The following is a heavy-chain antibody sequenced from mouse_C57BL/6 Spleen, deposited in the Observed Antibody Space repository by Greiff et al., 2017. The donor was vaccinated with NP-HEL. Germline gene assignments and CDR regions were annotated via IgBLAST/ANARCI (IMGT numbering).Heavy chain of an antibody. V-gene: IGHV1-69*01. D-gene: IGHD1-1*01. CDR2: IDPSDSYT. CDR3: ARGDYGSSFYFDY. J-gene: IGHJ2*01. Sequence: VKLQQPGAELVMPGASVKLSCKASGYTFTSYWMHWVKQRPGQGLEWIGEIDPSDSYTNYNQKFKGKSTLTVDKSSSTAYMQLSSLTSEDSAVYYCARGDYGSSFYFDYWGQGTTLTVSS. CDR1: GYTFTSYW.